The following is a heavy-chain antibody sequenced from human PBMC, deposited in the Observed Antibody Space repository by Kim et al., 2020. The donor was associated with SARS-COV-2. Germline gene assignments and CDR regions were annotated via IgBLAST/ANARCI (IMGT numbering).Heavy chain of an antibody. D-gene: IGHD1-26*01. Sequence: SETLSITCTVSGGSINSYYWSWIRQPAGEGLEWIGRVYANGRTDYNPSLKSRVTMSMDTSENQVSLKLSAVTAADTAVYYCARREAGSNYFDYWGLGTLVTVSS. CDR1: GGSINSYY. J-gene: IGHJ4*02. CDR3: ARREAGSNYFDY. CDR2: VYANGRT. V-gene: IGHV4-4*07.